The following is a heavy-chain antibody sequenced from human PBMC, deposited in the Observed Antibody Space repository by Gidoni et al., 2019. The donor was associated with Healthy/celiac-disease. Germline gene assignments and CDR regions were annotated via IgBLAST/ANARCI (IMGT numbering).Heavy chain of an antibody. J-gene: IGHJ4*02. Sequence: EVQLVESGGGVVRPGGSLILSCAASGFPFDNYGMSWVRQAPGKGLEWVSGINWNGGSKGYADSVKGRFTISRDNAKNSLYLQMNSLRAEDTALYYCARALNPIAAAGVDYWGQGTLVTVSS. V-gene: IGHV3-20*04. CDR1: GFPFDNYG. D-gene: IGHD6-13*01. CDR2: INWNGGSK. CDR3: ARALNPIAAAGVDY.